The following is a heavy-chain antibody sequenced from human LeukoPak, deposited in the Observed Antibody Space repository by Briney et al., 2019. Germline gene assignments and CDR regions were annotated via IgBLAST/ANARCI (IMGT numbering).Heavy chain of an antibody. Sequence: NPSETLSLTCTVSGGSISSHYWSWIRQPPGKGLEWIGYIYFSGTTNYNPSLESRVTISVDTSKNQFSLKLSSVAAADTAVYYCARYHDILTGYYSFDYWGQGTLVTVSS. D-gene: IGHD3-9*01. V-gene: IGHV4-59*11. CDR2: IYFSGTT. J-gene: IGHJ4*02. CDR3: ARYHDILTGYYSFDY. CDR1: GGSISSHY.